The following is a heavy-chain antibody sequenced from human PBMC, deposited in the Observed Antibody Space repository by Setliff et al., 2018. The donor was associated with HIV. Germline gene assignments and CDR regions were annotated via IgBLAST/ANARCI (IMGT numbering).Heavy chain of an antibody. Sequence: PSETLSLTCTVSGGSINSHYWSWIRQPPGKGLEHIGYIYFTGITNYNPSLQSRVTISIDTTKKQLFLRVRSVTAADTAVYYCARGGYSSKWYSWFDPWGQGTLVTVSS. J-gene: IGHJ5*01. D-gene: IGHD2-2*01. CDR3: ARGGYSSKWYSWFDP. CDR2: IYFTGIT. CDR1: GGSINSHY. V-gene: IGHV4-59*11.